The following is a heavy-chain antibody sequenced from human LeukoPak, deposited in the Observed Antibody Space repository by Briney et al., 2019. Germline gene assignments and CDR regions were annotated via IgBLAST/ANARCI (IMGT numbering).Heavy chain of an antibody. J-gene: IGHJ3*02. CDR2: IDYSGST. Sequence: SETLSLTCTVSGDSISSYYWSWIRQPPGKGLEWIGYIDYSGSTNYNPSLKSRVTISVDTSKNQFSLKLSSVTAADTAVYYCARDMVRGVIGAFDIWGQGTMVTVSS. D-gene: IGHD3-10*01. CDR1: GDSISSYY. V-gene: IGHV4-59*01. CDR3: ARDMVRGVIGAFDI.